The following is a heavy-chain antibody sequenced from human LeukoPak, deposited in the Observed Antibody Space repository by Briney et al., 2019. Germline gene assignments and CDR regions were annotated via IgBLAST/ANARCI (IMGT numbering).Heavy chain of an antibody. Sequence: GGSLRLSCAASEFTFSSYWMSWVRQAPGKGLEWVANIKQDGSEKYYVDSVKGRFTISRENAKNSLYLQMNSLRAEDTAVYYCARERGLTFDYRGQGTPVIVSS. D-gene: IGHD3-16*01. J-gene: IGHJ4*02. V-gene: IGHV3-7*01. CDR1: EFTFSSYW. CDR3: ARERGLTFDY. CDR2: IKQDGSEK.